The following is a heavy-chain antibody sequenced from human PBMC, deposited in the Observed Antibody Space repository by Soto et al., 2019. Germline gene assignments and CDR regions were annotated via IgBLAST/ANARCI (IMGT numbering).Heavy chain of an antibody. CDR1: GYTFTGYY. Sequence: ASVKVSCKASGYTFTGYYMHWVRQAPGQGLEWMGWINPNSGGTNYAQKFQGRVTMTRDTSISTVYMELSRLRSDDTAVYYCARATTYSSGWGGRTTFIYWGQGTQVTVSS. CDR2: INPNSGGT. V-gene: IGHV1-2*02. D-gene: IGHD6-19*01. J-gene: IGHJ4*02. CDR3: ARATTYSSGWGGRTTFIY.